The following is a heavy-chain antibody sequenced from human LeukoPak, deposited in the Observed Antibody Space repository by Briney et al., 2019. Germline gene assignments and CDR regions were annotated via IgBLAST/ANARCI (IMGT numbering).Heavy chain of an antibody. V-gene: IGHV3-74*01. CDR1: GLTFSSHW. Sequence: PGGSLRLSCAASGLTFSSHWMHWVRQAPGKGLVWVSRITNDGGSTTYADSVKGRFTISRDNAKNMLYLQMNSLRAEDTAVYYCARSISRGYDSSGYYYGPDAFDIWGQGTMVTVSS. CDR2: ITNDGGST. D-gene: IGHD3-22*01. CDR3: ARSISRGYDSSGYYYGPDAFDI. J-gene: IGHJ3*02.